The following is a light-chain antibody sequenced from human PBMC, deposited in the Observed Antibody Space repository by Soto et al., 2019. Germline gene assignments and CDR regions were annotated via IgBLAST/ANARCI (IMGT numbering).Light chain of an antibody. CDR2: KAS. Sequence: QMTQSPSTLSASVGDRVTITCRASQSISSWLAWYQQKPGKAPKLLIYKASSLESGVPSRFSGSGSGTEFTLTISSLQPDDFATYYCQQYNSYSRTFGQGTKVDIK. J-gene: IGKJ1*01. CDR3: QQYNSYSRT. CDR1: QSISSW. V-gene: IGKV1-5*03.